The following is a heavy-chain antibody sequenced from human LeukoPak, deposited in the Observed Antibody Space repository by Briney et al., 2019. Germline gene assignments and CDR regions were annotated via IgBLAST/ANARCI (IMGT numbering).Heavy chain of an antibody. CDR2: ISSSSSDI. CDR3: ARPGGSYSFYYYMDV. V-gene: IGHV3-21*01. Sequence: PGGSLRLSCAASGFTFSNYAIHWVRQAPGKGLEWVSSISSSSSDIYYADSVKGRFTISRDNAKNSLYLQMNSLRAEDTAVYYCARPGGSYSFYYYMDVWGKGTTVTVSS. D-gene: IGHD3-16*02. CDR1: GFTFSNYA. J-gene: IGHJ6*03.